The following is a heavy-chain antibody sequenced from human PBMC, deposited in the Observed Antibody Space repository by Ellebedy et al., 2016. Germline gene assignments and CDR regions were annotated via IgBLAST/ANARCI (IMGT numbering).Heavy chain of an antibody. CDR2: IIPIFGTA. Sequence: SVKVSCXASGYTFTSYAISWVRQAPGQGLEWMGGIIPIFGTANYAQKFQGRVTITADESTSTAYMELSSLRSEDTAVYYCANLAYSSSYNYYYYYMDVWGKGTTVTVSS. CDR3: ANLAYSSSYNYYYYYMDV. CDR1: GYTFTSYA. J-gene: IGHJ6*03. D-gene: IGHD6-6*01. V-gene: IGHV1-69*13.